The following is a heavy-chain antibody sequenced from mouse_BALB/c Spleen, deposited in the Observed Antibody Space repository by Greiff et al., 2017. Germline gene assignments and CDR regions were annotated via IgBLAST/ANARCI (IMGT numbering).Heavy chain of an antibody. J-gene: IGHJ3*01. CDR2: IRLKSNNYAT. Sequence: EVKLMESGGGLVQPGGSMKLSCVASGFTFSNYWMNWVRQSPEKGLEWVAEIRLKSNNYATHYAESVKGRFTISRDDSKSSVYLQMNNLRAEDTGIYYCTRTGGAWVAYWGQGTLVTVSA. CDR1: GFTFSNYW. CDR3: TRTGGAWVAY. V-gene: IGHV6-6*02.